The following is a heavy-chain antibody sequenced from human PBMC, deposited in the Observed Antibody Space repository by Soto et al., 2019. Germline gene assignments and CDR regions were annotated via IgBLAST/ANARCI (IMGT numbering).Heavy chain of an antibody. J-gene: IGHJ6*02. Sequence: EVQLVESGGGLFQPGGSLGLPCAASDLTSISNYMNWVGQAPGKGLECVSTIYSGGSTYYADSVKGRFTISRDNSKNTLYLQMNNLRAEDTAVYYCAGRVGATNYGMDVWGQGTTVTVSS. D-gene: IGHD1-26*01. V-gene: IGHV3-53*01. CDR3: AGRVGATNYGMDV. CDR1: DLTSISNY. CDR2: IYSGGST.